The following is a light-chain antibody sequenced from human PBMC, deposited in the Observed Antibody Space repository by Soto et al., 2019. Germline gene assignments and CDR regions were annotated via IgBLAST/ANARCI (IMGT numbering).Light chain of an antibody. J-gene: IGKJ1*01. CDR1: QSISSW. CDR2: KAS. Sequence: DIQMTQSPSTLSASVGDRVTITCRASQSISSWLAWYQQKPGKAPKLLIYKASSLESGVPSRFSGRGSGTEFTLTIRSLQPDDFATYYCQQYNSYSGTFGQGTKVEIK. V-gene: IGKV1-5*03. CDR3: QQYNSYSGT.